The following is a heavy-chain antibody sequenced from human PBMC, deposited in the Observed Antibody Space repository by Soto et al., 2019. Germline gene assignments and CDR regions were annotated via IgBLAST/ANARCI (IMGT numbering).Heavy chain of an antibody. Sequence: QITLKESGPTVVKPTETLTLTCSFSGFSLSTSRVAVAWIRQPPGKALEWLALIYWDDDKRYSPSLKSRLTIPKDTSKNQVVLTVTNMDPVDTATYYCAHSYYGDYAASFDYWGQGALVTVSS. D-gene: IGHD4-17*01. J-gene: IGHJ4*02. CDR2: IYWDDDK. CDR3: AHSYYGDYAASFDY. V-gene: IGHV2-5*02. CDR1: GFSLSTSRVA.